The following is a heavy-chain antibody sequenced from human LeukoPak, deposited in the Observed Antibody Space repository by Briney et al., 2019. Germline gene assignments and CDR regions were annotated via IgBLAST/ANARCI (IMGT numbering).Heavy chain of an antibody. V-gene: IGHV4-59*08. Sequence: PSETLSLTCTVSGGSISGYYWSWVRQPPGKGLEWSGYIYHNRATNYNPSLQRRLTISVDSSKNQFSLKLSSVTAADTAVYYCARHLRAVAGGRYFDYWGQGPRSPSPQ. CDR2: IYHNRAT. D-gene: IGHD6-19*01. CDR3: ARHLRAVAGGRYFDY. J-gene: IGHJ4*02. CDR1: GGSISGYY.